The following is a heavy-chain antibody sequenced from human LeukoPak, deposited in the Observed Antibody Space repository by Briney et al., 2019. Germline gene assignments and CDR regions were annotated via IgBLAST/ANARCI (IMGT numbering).Heavy chain of an antibody. V-gene: IGHV3-7*01. CDR3: ARDDGLHTVDF. CDR1: GFTFSSYE. D-gene: IGHD3-10*01. Sequence: GGSLRLSCAASGFTFSSYEMNWVRQAPGKGLEWVANIKPDGNEQYYVDSVRGRFTVSRDNAKNSLYLQVNSLRAEDTAVYYCARDDGLHTVDFWGQGTLVTVSS. CDR2: IKPDGNEQ. J-gene: IGHJ4*02.